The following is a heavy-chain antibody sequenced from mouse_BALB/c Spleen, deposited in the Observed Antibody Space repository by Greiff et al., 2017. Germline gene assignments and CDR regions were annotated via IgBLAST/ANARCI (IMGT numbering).Heavy chain of an antibody. V-gene: IGHV1S41*01. J-gene: IGHJ4*01. D-gene: IGHD1-1*01. Sequence: DLVKPGASVKLSCKASGYTFTSYWINCIKQRPGQGLEWIGRIAPGSGSTYYNEMFKGKATLTVDTSSSTAYIQLSSLSSEDSAVYFCARALITTVVAPYYAMDYWGQGTSVTVSS. CDR2: IAPGSGST. CDR3: ARALITTVVAPYYAMDY. CDR1: GYTFTSYW.